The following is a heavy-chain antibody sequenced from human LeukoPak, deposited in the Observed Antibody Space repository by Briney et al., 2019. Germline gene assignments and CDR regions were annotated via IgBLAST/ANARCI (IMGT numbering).Heavy chain of an antibody. Sequence: GGSLRLSCAASGFTFSNYWMSWVRQAPGKGLEWVANIKQDGSEKYYVDSVKGRFTISRDNAKNSLYLQMNSLRSEDTAVYFCARDGGSFSYNMDVWGQGTTVTVSS. CDR1: GFTFSNYW. J-gene: IGHJ6*02. CDR2: IKQDGSEK. D-gene: IGHD1-26*01. CDR3: ARDGGSFSYNMDV. V-gene: IGHV3-7*03.